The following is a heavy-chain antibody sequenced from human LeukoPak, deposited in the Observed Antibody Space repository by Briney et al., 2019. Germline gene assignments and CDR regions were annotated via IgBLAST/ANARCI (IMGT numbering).Heavy chain of an antibody. J-gene: IGHJ4*02. D-gene: IGHD1-26*01. CDR1: GVTFSGYS. CDR3: ARVRGSYHFDY. Sequence: GGSLRLPCAASGVTFSGYSMNWVRQAPGKGLEWVSYITSSSSAIYYADSVKGRFTISRDNARNSLYLQMNSLRAEDTAVYYCARVRGSYHFDYWGQGTLVTVSS. V-gene: IGHV3-48*01. CDR2: ITSSSSAI.